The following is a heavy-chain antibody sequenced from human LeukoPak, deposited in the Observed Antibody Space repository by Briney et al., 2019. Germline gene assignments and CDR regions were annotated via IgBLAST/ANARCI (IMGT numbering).Heavy chain of an antibody. CDR2: ISSSSSYI. Sequence: GGSLRLSCAASGFTFSSYSMNWVRQAPGKGLEWVSSISSSSSYIYYADSVKGRFTISRDNAKNSLYLQMNSLRAEDTAVYYCARDRYSSSCGGDYWGQGTLVTVSP. J-gene: IGHJ4*02. CDR1: GFTFSSYS. CDR3: ARDRYSSSCGGDY. V-gene: IGHV3-21*01. D-gene: IGHD6-13*01.